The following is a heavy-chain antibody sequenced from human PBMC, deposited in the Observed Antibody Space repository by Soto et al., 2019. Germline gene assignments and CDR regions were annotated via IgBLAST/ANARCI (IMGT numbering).Heavy chain of an antibody. CDR3: AKDQIKERYFPWFDP. CDR2: ISGSGGST. CDR1: GFTFSSYA. V-gene: IGHV3-23*01. J-gene: IGHJ5*02. Sequence: GGSLRLSCAASGFTFSSYAMSWFRQAPGKGLEWVSAISGSGGSTYYADSVKGRFTISRDNSKNTLYLQMNSLRAEDTAVYYCAKDQIKERYFPWFDPWGQGTLVTVSS. D-gene: IGHD3-9*01.